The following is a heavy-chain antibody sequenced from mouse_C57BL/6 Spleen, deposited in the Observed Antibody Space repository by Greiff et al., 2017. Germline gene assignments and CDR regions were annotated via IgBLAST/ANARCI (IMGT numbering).Heavy chain of an antibody. D-gene: IGHD1-1*01. CDR1: GYSITSGYY. V-gene: IGHV3-6*01. CDR2: ISYDGSN. J-gene: IGHJ1*03. CDR3: ARGEGDYGSTYWYFDV. Sequence: EVKLEESGPGLVKPSQSLSLTCSVTGYSITSGYYWNWIRQFPGNKLEWMGYISYDGSNNYNPSLKNRISITRDTSKNQFFLKLNSVTTEDTATYYCARGEGDYGSTYWYFDVWGTGTTVTVSS.